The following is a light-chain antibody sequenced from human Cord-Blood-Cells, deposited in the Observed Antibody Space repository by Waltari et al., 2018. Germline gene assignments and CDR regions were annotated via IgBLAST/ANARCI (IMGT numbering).Light chain of an antibody. CDR1: QSLLHSNGYNY. V-gene: IGKV2-28*01. CDR3: MQALQTPWT. Sequence: DIVTTQSPLSLPVTPGEPASIFCRSSQSLLHSNGYNYLDWYLQKPGQSPQLLIYLGSNRASGVPDRFSGSGSGTDFTLKISRVEAEDVGVYYCMQALQTPWTFGQGTKVEIK. CDR2: LGS. J-gene: IGKJ1*01.